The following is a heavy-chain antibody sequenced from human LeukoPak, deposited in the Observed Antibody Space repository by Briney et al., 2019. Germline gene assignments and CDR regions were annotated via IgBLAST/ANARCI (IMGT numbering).Heavy chain of an antibody. CDR3: AKEPRHCDADCFSLLDS. D-gene: IGHD2-21*02. CDR1: GFTLSSYS. Sequence: GGSLRLSCAASGFTLSSYSMSWVRQAPGKGLERVSLISGSGVRTYYADSVKGRFTISRDTSKNTLYLQMNSLTAEDTAVYFCAKEPRHCDADCFSLLDSGGEGTLLTVSS. V-gene: IGHV3-23*01. J-gene: IGHJ4*02. CDR2: ISGSGVRT.